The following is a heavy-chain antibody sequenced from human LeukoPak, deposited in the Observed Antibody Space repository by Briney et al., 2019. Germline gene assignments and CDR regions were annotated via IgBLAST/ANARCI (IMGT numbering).Heavy chain of an antibody. CDR2: IYYSGST. D-gene: IGHD3-10*01. J-gene: IGHJ4*02. CDR1: GVSISSSSYY. V-gene: IGHV4-39*01. Sequence: SETLSLTCTVSGVSISSSSYYWGWIRQPPGKGLEWIGSIYYSGSTYYNPSLKSRVTISVDTSKNQFSLKLSSVTAADTAVYYCAIRGDFDYWGQGTLVTVSS. CDR3: AIRGDFDY.